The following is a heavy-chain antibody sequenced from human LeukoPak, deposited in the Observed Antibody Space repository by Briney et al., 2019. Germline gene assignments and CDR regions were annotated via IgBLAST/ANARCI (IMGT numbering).Heavy chain of an antibody. V-gene: IGHV3-23*01. CDR3: AKRGDSRSFDY. D-gene: IGHD3-22*01. CDR1: GFTFSNYA. CDR2: ITSSGGST. Sequence: PGGSLRLSCAASGFTFSNYAMTWVRQAPGKGLEWVSVITSSGGSTSYADSVEGWFTIPRDNSKNTLYLQMNSLRAEDTAIYYFAKRGDSRSFDYWGQGTLVTVSS. J-gene: IGHJ4*02.